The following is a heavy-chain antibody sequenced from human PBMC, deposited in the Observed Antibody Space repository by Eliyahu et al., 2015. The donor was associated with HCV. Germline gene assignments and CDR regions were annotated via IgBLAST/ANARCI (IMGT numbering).Heavy chain of an antibody. CDR2: IIPISGTA. CDR3: ARDSSGWYNLLIYYYGMDV. CDR1: GGTFSSYX. Sequence: QVQLVQSGAEVKKPGSSVKVSCXASGGTFSSYXISWVRQAPGQGLEWXGGIIPISGTANYAQKFQGRVTITADKSTSTAYMELSSLRSEDTAVYYCARDSSGWYNLLIYYYGMDVWGQGTTVTVSS. J-gene: IGHJ6*02. V-gene: IGHV1-69*06. D-gene: IGHD6-19*01.